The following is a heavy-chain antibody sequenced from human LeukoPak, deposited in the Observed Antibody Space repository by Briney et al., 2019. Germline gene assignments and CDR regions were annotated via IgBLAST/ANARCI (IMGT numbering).Heavy chain of an antibody. Sequence: GGSLRLPCAASGFTFSSYAMSWVRQAPGKGLEWVSAISGSGGSTYYADSVKGRFTISRDNSKNTLYLQMNSLRAEDTAVYYCAKGARITIFGVAAAWYFDLWGRGTLVTVSS. D-gene: IGHD3-3*01. V-gene: IGHV3-23*01. CDR2: ISGSGGST. J-gene: IGHJ2*01. CDR3: AKGARITIFGVAAAWYFDL. CDR1: GFTFSSYA.